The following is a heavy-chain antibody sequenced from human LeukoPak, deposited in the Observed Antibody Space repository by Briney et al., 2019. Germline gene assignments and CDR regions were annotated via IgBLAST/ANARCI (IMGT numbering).Heavy chain of an antibody. CDR2: MFPISGTA. D-gene: IGHD6-6*01. CDR3: ARDIAARYESDNYYYYMDV. CDR1: GGTFSSYA. V-gene: IGHV1-69*13. J-gene: IGHJ6*03. Sequence: SVKVSCKASGGTFSSYAISWVRQAPGQGLEWMGWMFPISGTANYAQKFQGRVTITADESTSTAYMGLSSLRSEDTAVYYCARDIAARYESDNYYYYMDVWGKGTTVTVSS.